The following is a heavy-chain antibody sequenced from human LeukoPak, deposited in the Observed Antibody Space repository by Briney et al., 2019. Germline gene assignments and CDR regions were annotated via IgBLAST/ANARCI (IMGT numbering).Heavy chain of an antibody. CDR2: IIPISGTA. Sequence: SVKVSCKASGGTFSSYAISWVRQAPGQGLEWMGRIIPISGTANYAQKFQGRVTITTDESTSTAYMELSSLRSEDTAVYYCARAVYYYYYMDVWGKGTTVTVSS. CDR1: GGTFSSYA. CDR3: ARAVYYYYYMDV. J-gene: IGHJ6*03. V-gene: IGHV1-69*05.